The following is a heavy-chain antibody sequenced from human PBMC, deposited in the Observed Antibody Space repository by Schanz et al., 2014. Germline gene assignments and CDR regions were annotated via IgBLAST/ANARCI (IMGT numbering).Heavy chain of an antibody. J-gene: IGHJ4*02. CDR2: ISASGGDT. CDR3: ARDHTTESYYSAGPPIDY. Sequence: DVHLLESGGGLVQPGGSLRLSCAASEFTFSTDAMSWVRQAPGKGLEWLSVISASGGDTYYADSVKGRFTISRDNSKNTLFLQMNSLRAEDTAVYYCARDHTTESYYSAGPPIDYWGQGTLLTVSS. V-gene: IGHV3-23*01. D-gene: IGHD1-26*01. CDR1: EFTFSTDA.